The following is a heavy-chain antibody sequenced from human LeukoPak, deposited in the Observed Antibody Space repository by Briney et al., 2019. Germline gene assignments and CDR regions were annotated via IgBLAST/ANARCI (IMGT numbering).Heavy chain of an antibody. D-gene: IGHD3-10*01. CDR3: ATRHHSRTYMVPLDS. CDR1: GGSFSGYY. Sequence: SETLSRTCAVYGGSFSGYYWSWIRQPPGKGLEWIGEINHSGSTNYNPSLKSRVIISVDNSKNQLSLNLISVTAADTAIYFCATRHHSRTYMVPLDSWGQGTLVTVSS. CDR2: INHSGST. J-gene: IGHJ4*02. V-gene: IGHV4-34*01.